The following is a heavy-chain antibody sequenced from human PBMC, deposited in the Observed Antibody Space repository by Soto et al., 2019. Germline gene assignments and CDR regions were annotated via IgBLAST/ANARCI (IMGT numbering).Heavy chain of an antibody. Sequence: GGSMRLSCAASGFTFSSYAMSWVRQAPGKGLEWVSAISGSGGSTYYADSVKGRFTISRDNSKNTLYLQMNSLRAEDTAVYYCAKGTAARTSFFDYWGQGTLVTVSS. CDR1: GFTFSSYA. D-gene: IGHD6-6*01. CDR2: ISGSGGST. V-gene: IGHV3-23*01. J-gene: IGHJ4*02. CDR3: AKGTAARTSFFDY.